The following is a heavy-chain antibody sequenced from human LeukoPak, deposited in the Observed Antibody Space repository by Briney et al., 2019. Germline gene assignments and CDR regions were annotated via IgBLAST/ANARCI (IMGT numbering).Heavy chain of an antibody. J-gene: IGHJ3*02. Sequence: GESLKISCKGSGYDFSAYWIGWVRQMPGKGLEWMGIIYPGDSDTRYSPSFQGQVTISADKSISTAYLQWSSLKASDTAMYSCARLLVTTGVYAFDIWGQGTMVTVSS. CDR2: IYPGDSDT. D-gene: IGHD5/OR15-5a*01. CDR1: GYDFSAYW. V-gene: IGHV5-51*01. CDR3: ARLLVTTGVYAFDI.